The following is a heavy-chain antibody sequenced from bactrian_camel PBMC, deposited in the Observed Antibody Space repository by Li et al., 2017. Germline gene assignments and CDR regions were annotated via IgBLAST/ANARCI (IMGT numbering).Heavy chain of an antibody. D-gene: IGHD2*01. CDR1: GYTSADRIC. CDR2: VCSGGLST. CDR3: ANEWFSPGY. J-gene: IGHJ4*01. Sequence: DVQLVESGGGSAQSGGSLRVSCVISGYTSADRICMGWFRQAPGKEREGFAAVCSGGLSTYYAESVKGRFTASRDNAKNTVYLHLRSLHTEDAAMYYCANEWFSPGYWGQGTQVTVS. V-gene: IGHV3S32*01.